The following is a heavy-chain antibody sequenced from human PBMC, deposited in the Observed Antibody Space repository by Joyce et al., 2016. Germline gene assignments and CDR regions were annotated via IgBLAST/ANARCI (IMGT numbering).Heavy chain of an antibody. D-gene: IGHD3-10*01. CDR1: GLTFSSYS. J-gene: IGHJ4*02. CDR2: ISNNGERK. V-gene: IGHV3-30*18. CDR3: AKSVPSAYFDD. Sequence: QVLLVESGGGVVQPGRSLRLSCAASGLTFSSYSMHWVRQGPGKGLEWVALISNNGERKFYADSVKSRFTISRDNSNNTLYLQMNNLRHDDTARYYCAKSVPSAYFDDWGQGTLVTVSS.